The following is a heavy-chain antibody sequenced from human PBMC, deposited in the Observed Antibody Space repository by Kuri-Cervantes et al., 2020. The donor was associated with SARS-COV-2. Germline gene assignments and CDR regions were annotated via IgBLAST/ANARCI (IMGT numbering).Heavy chain of an antibody. CDR1: GFTFSSYS. D-gene: IGHD3-9*01. V-gene: IGHV3-48*01. J-gene: IGHJ6*02. CDR2: ISSSSSTI. Sequence: GESLKISCAASGFTFSSYSMNWVRQAPGKGLEWVSYISSSSSTIYYADSVKGRFTISRDNAKNSLYLQMNSLRAEDTAVYYCATEAHILTGYYYYYGMDVWGRGTTVTVSS. CDR3: ATEAHILTGYYYYYGMDV.